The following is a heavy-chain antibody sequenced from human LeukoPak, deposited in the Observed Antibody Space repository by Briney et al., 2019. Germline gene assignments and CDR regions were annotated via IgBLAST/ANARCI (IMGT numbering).Heavy chain of an antibody. CDR3: ARVGGPMVRAVFAC. J-gene: IGHJ4*02. D-gene: IGHD3-10*01. CDR2: IVHAFGTT. V-gene: IGHV1-69*06. CDR1: GGTFNNYG. Sequence: ASVKVSFKASGGTFNNYGFSWVRQAPGQGRESMGAIVHAFGTTNYTEKFQDRVTVTADTDTSTVYMQLSSLRSEDTAVYYCARVGGPMVRAVFACWGQGTLLTVSS.